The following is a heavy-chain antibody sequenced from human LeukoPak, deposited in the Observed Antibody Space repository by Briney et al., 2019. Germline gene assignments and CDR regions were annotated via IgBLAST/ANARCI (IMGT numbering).Heavy chain of an antibody. CDR1: GGSISSYY. CDR3: ASFCSSTSCYMFQEWFDP. CDR2: IYTSGST. Sequence: SETLSLTCNVSGGSISSYYWSWIRQPPGKGLEWIGYIYTSGSTNYNPSLKRHVTMSVDPSKNQFSLELGSVNAPDTAVYYCASFCSSTSCYMFQEWFDPWGQGTLVTVSS. D-gene: IGHD2-2*02. V-gene: IGHV4-4*09. J-gene: IGHJ5*02.